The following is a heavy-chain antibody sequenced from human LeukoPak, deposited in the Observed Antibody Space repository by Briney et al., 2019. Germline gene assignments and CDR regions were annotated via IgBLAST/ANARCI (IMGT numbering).Heavy chain of an antibody. CDR2: IYYSGNT. Sequence: PSETLSLTCTVSGGSNSSYYWGWIRQPPGKGLEWIGYIYYSGNTNYNPSLKSRVTISVDTSKNQFSLKLSSVTAADTAVYYCARGFGYGGNFLVYWGQGTLVTVSS. CDR1: GGSNSSYY. J-gene: IGHJ4*02. CDR3: ARGFGYGGNFLVY. D-gene: IGHD4-23*01. V-gene: IGHV4-59*01.